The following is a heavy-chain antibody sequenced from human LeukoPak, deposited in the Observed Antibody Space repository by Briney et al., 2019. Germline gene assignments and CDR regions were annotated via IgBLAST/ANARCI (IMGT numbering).Heavy chain of an antibody. CDR2: IIPIFGTA. D-gene: IGHD2-2*01. Sequence: GASVKVSCKASGGTFSSYAISWVRQAPGHGLEWMGGIIPIFGTANYAQKFQGRVTITTDESTSTAYMELSSLRSEDTAVYYCASRYCSSTSCPGNYYYYYYMDVWGKGTTVTVSS. V-gene: IGHV1-69*05. J-gene: IGHJ6*03. CDR3: ASRYCSSTSCPGNYYYYYYMDV. CDR1: GGTFSSYA.